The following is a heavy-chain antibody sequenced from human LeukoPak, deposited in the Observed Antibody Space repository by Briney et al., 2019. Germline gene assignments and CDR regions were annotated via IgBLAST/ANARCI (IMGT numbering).Heavy chain of an antibody. V-gene: IGHV1-46*01. CDR3: ARAKRLVRAVAGRSHDAFDI. CDR2: INPSGGST. D-gene: IGHD6-19*01. J-gene: IGHJ3*02. Sequence: ASVKVSCKASGYTFTSYYMHWVRQAPGQGLEWMGIINPSGGSTSYARKFQGRVTMTRDTSTSTVYMELSSLRSEDTAVYYCARAKRLVRAVAGRSHDAFDIWGQGTMVTVSS. CDR1: GYTFTSYY.